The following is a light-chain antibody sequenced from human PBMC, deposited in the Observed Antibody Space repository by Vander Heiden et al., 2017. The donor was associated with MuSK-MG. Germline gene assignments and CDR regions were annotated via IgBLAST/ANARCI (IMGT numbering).Light chain of an antibody. CDR3: QVWDSSADHVL. J-gene: IGLJ2*01. Sequence: SYVLTQPPSVSVAPGQTASITCGGNNVRDISVHWYQHKPGQAPVLVISYDSDRPSGIPERFSGSNSGDTATLTISRVEAGDEADYYCQVWDSSADHVLFGGGTKLTVL. CDR1: NVRDIS. V-gene: IGLV3-21*04. CDR2: YDS.